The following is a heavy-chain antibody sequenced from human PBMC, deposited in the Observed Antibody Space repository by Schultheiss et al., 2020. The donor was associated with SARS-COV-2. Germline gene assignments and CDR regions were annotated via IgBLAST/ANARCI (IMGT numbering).Heavy chain of an antibody. Sequence: QTLSLTCTVSGGSISSGSYYWSWIRQPAGKGLEWIGRIYTSGSTNYNPSLKSRVTISVDTSKNQFSLKLSSVTAADTAVYYCASAVVVVTATTDAFDIWGQGTMVTVSS. V-gene: IGHV4-61*02. CDR2: IYTSGST. J-gene: IGHJ3*02. CDR3: ASAVVVVTATTDAFDI. D-gene: IGHD2-21*02. CDR1: GGSISSGSYY.